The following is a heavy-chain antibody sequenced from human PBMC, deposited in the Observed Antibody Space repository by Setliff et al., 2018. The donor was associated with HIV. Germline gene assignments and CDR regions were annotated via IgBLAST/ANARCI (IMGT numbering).Heavy chain of an antibody. CDR2: IHYGGGT. Sequence: LTCSISGGSISNYYWVWIRQSPGKGLEWIGHIHYGGGTYYNPSLESRVSISRDTSKNQFSLNLRDVTAGDTALYYCARAVIRREDRGMWTKLWSAPNHMDVWGKGITVTVSS. J-gene: IGHJ6*03. D-gene: IGHD3-10*01. V-gene: IGHV4-59*01. CDR1: GGSISNYY. CDR3: ARAVIRREDRGMWTKLWSAPNHMDV.